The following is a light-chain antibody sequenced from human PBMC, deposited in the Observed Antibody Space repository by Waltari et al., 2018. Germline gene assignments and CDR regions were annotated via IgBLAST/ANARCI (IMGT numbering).Light chain of an antibody. CDR3: CSYAGSSTHVV. V-gene: IGLV2-23*02. CDR1: SSDVGSYNL. Sequence: SALTQPAPVSGSPGQSITIPCTGTSSDVGSYNLVSWYQQHPGKAPKLMIYEVSKRPSGVSNRFSGSKSGNTASLTISGLQAEDEADYYCCSYAGSSTHVVFGGGTKLTVL. J-gene: IGLJ2*01. CDR2: EVS.